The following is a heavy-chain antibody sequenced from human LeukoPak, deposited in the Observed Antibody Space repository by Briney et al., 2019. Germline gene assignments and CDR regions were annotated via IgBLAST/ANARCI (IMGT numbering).Heavy chain of an antibody. J-gene: IGHJ3*02. V-gene: IGHV3-7*01. CDR1: GFTFSSYA. CDR3: ARDTSLDWLSSDDAFDI. CDR2: IKQDGSEK. Sequence: GGSPRLSCAASGFTFSSYAMSWVRQAPGKGLEWVANIKQDGSEKYYVDSVKGRFTISRDNAKNSLYLQMNSLRAEDTAVYYCARDTSLDWLSSDDAFDIWGQGTMVTVSS. D-gene: IGHD3-9*01.